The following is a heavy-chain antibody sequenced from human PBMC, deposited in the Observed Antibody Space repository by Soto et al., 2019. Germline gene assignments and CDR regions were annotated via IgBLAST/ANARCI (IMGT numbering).Heavy chain of an antibody. CDR1: GYTFTSYG. CDR2: ISAYNGNT. V-gene: IGHV1-18*01. D-gene: IGHD2-2*01. J-gene: IGHJ6*02. CDR3: ARGCSSTSCRSYGMDV. Sequence: ASVNVSCKASGYTFTSYGISWVRQAPGQGLEWMGWISAYNGNTNYAQKLQGRVTMTTDTSTSTAYMELRSLRSDDTAVYYCARGCSSTSCRSYGMDVWGQGTTVTVSS.